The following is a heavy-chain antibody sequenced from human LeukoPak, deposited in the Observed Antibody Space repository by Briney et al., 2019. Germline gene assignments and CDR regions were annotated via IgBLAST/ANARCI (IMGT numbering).Heavy chain of an antibody. Sequence: SQTLSLTCTVSGGSISSGGYYWSWIRQHPGKGLEWIGYIYYSGSTYYNPSLKSRVTISVDTSKNQFSLKLSSVTAADTAVYYCARERGGYSYGSASYYYYYYGMGVWGQGTTVTVSS. D-gene: IGHD5-18*01. CDR3: ARERGGYSYGSASYYYYYYGMGV. CDR2: IYYSGST. V-gene: IGHV4-31*03. CDR1: GGSISSGGYY. J-gene: IGHJ6*02.